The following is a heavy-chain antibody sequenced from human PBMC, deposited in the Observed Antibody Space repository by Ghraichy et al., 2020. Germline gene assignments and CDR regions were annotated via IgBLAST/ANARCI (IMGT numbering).Heavy chain of an antibody. Sequence: GGSLRLSCAASGFTFSSYAMSWVRQAAGKGLEWVSAISGSGGSTYYADSVKGRFTISRDNSKNTLYLQMNSLRAEDTAVYYCADRGLVHLDYYYYGMDVCCQGTTVTVSS. V-gene: IGHV3-23*01. CDR2: ISGSGGST. D-gene: IGHD6-6*01. CDR3: ADRGLVHLDYYYYGMDV. CDR1: GFTFSSYA. J-gene: IGHJ6*02.